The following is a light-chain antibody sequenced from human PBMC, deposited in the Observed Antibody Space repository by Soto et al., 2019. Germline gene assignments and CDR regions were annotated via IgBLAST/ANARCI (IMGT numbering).Light chain of an antibody. J-gene: IGKJ4*01. V-gene: IGKV1-9*01. CDR2: AAS. CDR1: QGISSY. CDR3: QQLNSYPLT. Sequence: DIQLTQSPSFLSASVGDRVTITCRASQGISSYLAWYQQKPGKAPKLLIYAASTLQSGVPSRFSGSGSVTEFALTVSGLQPADLATYYCQQLNSYPLTFGGGTKVEIK.